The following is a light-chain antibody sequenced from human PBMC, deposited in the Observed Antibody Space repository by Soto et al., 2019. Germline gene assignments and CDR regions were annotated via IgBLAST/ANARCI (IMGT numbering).Light chain of an antibody. CDR3: QHYNSYSEA. V-gene: IGKV1-5*03. CDR1: QSISTH. CDR2: RAS. Sequence: NQMTRSPSTRSATVIDIVTITCLASQSISTHLAWYQQKPGKAPRLLISRASSLETGVPSRFSGSGSGTEFTLTISSLQPDDFATYYCQHYNSYSEAFGQGTKV. J-gene: IGKJ1*01.